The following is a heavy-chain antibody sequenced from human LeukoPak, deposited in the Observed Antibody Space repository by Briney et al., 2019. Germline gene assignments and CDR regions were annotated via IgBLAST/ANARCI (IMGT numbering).Heavy chain of an antibody. D-gene: IGHD5-18*01. CDR2: IHYSGST. J-gene: IGHJ4*02. CDR3: ARDRNTAMDY. CDR1: GSSISGYY. V-gene: IGHV4-59*01. Sequence: PPETLSLTCSVSGSSISGYYWSWIRQPPGKGLEWIGYIHYSGSTNYDPSLKSRVTISVDTSKNQFSLRLSSVTAADTAVYYCARDRNTAMDYWGQGTLVTVSS.